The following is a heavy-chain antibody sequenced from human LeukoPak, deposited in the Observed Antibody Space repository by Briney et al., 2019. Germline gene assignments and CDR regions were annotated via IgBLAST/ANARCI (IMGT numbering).Heavy chain of an antibody. J-gene: IGHJ5*02. CDR3: ARDSTHPLDI. CDR1: GYTFITAG. Sequence: ASVKVSCKASGYTFITAGISWVRQAPGQGLEWKGWISPSTGNTQYIQRYQGRVAMTTDTSTNTVYMELRSLRSDDTAVYYCARDSTHPLDIWGQGTLVTISS. V-gene: IGHV1-18*01. CDR2: ISPSTGNT.